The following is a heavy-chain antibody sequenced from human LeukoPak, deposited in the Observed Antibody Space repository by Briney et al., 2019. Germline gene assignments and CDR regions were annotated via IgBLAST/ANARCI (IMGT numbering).Heavy chain of an antibody. Sequence: PSETLSLTCTVSGGSISSYYWSWIRQPPGKGLEWIGYIYYSGGTNYNPSLKSRVTISVDTSKNQFSLKLSSVTAADTAVYYCARGGLLIEPFDYWGQGTLVTVSS. V-gene: IGHV4-59*01. CDR2: IYYSGGT. CDR1: GGSISSYY. D-gene: IGHD2/OR15-2a*01. CDR3: ARGGLLIEPFDY. J-gene: IGHJ4*02.